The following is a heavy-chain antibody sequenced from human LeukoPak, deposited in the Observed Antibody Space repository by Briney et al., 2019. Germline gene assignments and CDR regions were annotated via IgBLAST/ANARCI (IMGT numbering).Heavy chain of an antibody. V-gene: IGHV3-23*01. CDR2: IGGDSVNT. D-gene: IGHD3-10*01. Sequence: GGSLRLSCSASGFSFSSYLMSWVRQAPGKGLEWVSAIGGDSVNTYYADSVKGRFTISRDNSKNTLYLQMNSLRAEDTAVYYCAKDMYYGPGSYLYYYGMDVWGQGTTVTVSS. CDR1: GFSFSSYL. CDR3: AKDMYYGPGSYLYYYGMDV. J-gene: IGHJ6*02.